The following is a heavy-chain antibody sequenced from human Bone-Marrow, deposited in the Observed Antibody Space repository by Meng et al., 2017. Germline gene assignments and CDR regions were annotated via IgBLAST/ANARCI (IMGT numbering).Heavy chain of an antibody. Sequence: SETLSLTCAVSGYSIRSGYYWGWIRQHPGKGLEWSGSIYHSGSTYYNPSLKSRVTISVDTSKNQFSLKMSSVTAADTAVYYCARDPFLLRQQLVQDYWGHGTRVT. CDR3: ARDPFLLRQQLVQDY. D-gene: IGHD6-13*01. CDR1: GYSIRSGYY. CDR2: IYHSGST. J-gene: IGHJ4*01. V-gene: IGHV4-38-2*02.